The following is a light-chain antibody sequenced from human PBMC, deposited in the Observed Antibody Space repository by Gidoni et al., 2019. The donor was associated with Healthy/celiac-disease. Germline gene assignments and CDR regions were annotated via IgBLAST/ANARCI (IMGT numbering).Light chain of an antibody. V-gene: IGKV1-39*01. J-gene: IGKJ2*01. CDR2: AAS. CDR1: QSISSY. Sequence: DIQMTQSPSSLSASVGDSVTITCRASQSISSYLNWYQQKPGKVPKLLIYAASSLQSGVPSRFSGSGSGTDFTLTISSLQPEDFATYYCQQSYSTPHTFGQGTKLEIK. CDR3: QQSYSTPHT.